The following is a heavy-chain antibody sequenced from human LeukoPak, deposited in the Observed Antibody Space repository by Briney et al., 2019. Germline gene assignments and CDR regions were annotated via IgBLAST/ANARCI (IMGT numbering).Heavy chain of an antibody. V-gene: IGHV4-39*07. J-gene: IGHJ4*02. CDR2: INHSGST. CDR3: ARGLYSSSWYGY. D-gene: IGHD6-13*01. Sequence: PSETLSLTCTVSGGSISSGGYYWSWIRQPPGKGLEWIGEINHSGSTNYNPSLKSRVTISADTSKNQFSLKLSSVTAADTAVYYCARGLYSSSWYGYWGQGTLVTVSS. CDR1: GGSISSGGYY.